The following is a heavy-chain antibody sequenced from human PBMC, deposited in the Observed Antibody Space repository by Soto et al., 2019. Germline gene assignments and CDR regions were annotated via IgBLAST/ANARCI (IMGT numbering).Heavy chain of an antibody. CDR3: ARDPAPIGWYDY. V-gene: IGHV3-74*01. J-gene: IGHJ4*02. D-gene: IGHD6-19*01. Sequence: EVQLVESGGGLVQPGGSLRLSCAASGFTLSSYWMHWVRQVPGTGLEWVSRINRDGSSTSYADSVKGRFTISRDSAKTTLYLQMNSLRADDTAVYYCARDPAPIGWYDYWGQGTLVTVSS. CDR1: GFTLSSYW. CDR2: INRDGSST.